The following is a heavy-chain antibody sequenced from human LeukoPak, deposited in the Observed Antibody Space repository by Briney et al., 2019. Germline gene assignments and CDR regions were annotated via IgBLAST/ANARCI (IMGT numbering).Heavy chain of an antibody. V-gene: IGHV1-8*01. D-gene: IGHD4-17*01. CDR1: GYTFTSYD. J-gene: IGHJ4*02. CDR2: MNPDSGNT. CDR3: ARVEDYGDFADY. Sequence: ASVKVSCKASGYTFTSYDINWVRQAPGQGLEWMGWMNPDSGNTGYAQKFQGRVTMTRNTSISTAYMELSSLRSEDTAVYYCARVEDYGDFADYWGQGTLVTVSS.